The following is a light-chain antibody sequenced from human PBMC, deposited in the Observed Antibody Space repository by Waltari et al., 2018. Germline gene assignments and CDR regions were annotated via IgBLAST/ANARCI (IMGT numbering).Light chain of an antibody. J-gene: IGLJ2*01. V-gene: IGLV2-14*01. CDR3: SSYTSSSTLV. CDR1: STDVGTYNY. Sequence: QSALTQPASVSGSPGQSITISCTGTSTDVGTYNYVSWYHQHPGKAPKLIIFEVRHRPSGVSNRFSASKSGNKASLTISGLQTEDEADYYCSSYTSSSTLVFGGGTKVTVL. CDR2: EVR.